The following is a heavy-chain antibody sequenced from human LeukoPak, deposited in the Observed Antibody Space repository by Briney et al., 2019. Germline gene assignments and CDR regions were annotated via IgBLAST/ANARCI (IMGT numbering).Heavy chain of an antibody. D-gene: IGHD3-10*01. Sequence: SETLSLTCAVYGASLGDYYWSWIRQPPGKGLEWIGEINHSGSTNYNPSLKSRVTISVDTSKNQFSLKLSSVTAADTAVYYCARAPPSYYGSGSYYPWGQGTLVTVSS. CDR2: INHSGST. CDR1: GASLGDYY. J-gene: IGHJ5*02. V-gene: IGHV4-34*01. CDR3: ARAPPSYYGSGSYYP.